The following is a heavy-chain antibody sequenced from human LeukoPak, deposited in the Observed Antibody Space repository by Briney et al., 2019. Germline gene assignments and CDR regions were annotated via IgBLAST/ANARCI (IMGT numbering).Heavy chain of an antibody. CDR3: AKVYGRGN. CDR2: ISYDGSNK. V-gene: IGHV3-30*18. CDR1: GFTFSSYG. J-gene: IGHJ4*02. Sequence: GGSLRLSCAASGFTFSSYGMHWVRQAPGKELEWVAVISYDGSNKYYADSVKGRFTISRDNSKNTLYLQMNSLRAEDTAVYYCAKVYGRGNWGQGTLVTVSS. D-gene: IGHD3-16*01.